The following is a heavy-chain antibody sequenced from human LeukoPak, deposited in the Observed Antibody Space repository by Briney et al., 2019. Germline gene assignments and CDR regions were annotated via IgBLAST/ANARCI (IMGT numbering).Heavy chain of an antibody. CDR3: AKSSGAINDVFDI. J-gene: IGHJ3*02. Sequence: GGSLGLSCAAAGFSFSSFAMSWVRQAQGKGLEWVSGISTSGGSTYYADSVKGRFTISRDNSKNTLYVQMSSLRAEDTAEYYCAKSSGAINDVFDIWGQGTMVTVSA. V-gene: IGHV3-23*01. CDR1: GFSFSSFA. CDR2: ISTSGGST. D-gene: IGHD3-22*01.